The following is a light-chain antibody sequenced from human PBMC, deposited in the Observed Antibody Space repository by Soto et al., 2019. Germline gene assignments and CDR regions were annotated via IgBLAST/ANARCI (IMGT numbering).Light chain of an antibody. CDR2: GNS. V-gene: IGLV1-40*01. Sequence: QALLTQPPSLSGAPGQRVTISCTGSISNIGAGYDVHWYQQLPGTAPKLLIYGNSNRPSGVPDRFSGSKSGTSASLAITGLQAEDEADYYCQSYDSSLSGYVFGTGTKVIVL. J-gene: IGLJ1*01. CDR3: QSYDSSLSGYV. CDR1: ISNIGAGYD.